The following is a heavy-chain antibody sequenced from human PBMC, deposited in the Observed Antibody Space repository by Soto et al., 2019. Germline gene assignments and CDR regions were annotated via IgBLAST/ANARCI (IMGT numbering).Heavy chain of an antibody. J-gene: IGHJ4*02. CDR1: GYTFTDYG. CDR2: VNTYKGNT. D-gene: IGHD3-16*01. V-gene: IGHV1-18*01. CDR3: ARERGNYKYFDF. Sequence: QVQLVQSGAEVKKPGASVKVSCKASGYTFTDYGFTWVRQAPGQGLEWMGWVNTYKGNTNYAQNFQGRVTMTTDTSTNTAYMELRGLRSDDTRLYYCARERGNYKYFDFWGQGTLVAVSS.